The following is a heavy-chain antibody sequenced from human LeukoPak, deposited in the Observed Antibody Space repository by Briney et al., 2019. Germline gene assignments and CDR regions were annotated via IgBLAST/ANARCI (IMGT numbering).Heavy chain of an antibody. D-gene: IGHD2-21*02. CDR3: ARVNNRGGGDSPYAFDI. CDR2: IIGSSGYI. Sequence: KPGGSLRLSCAASGFTFSSYSMNWVRQSPGKGLEWVSSIIGSSGYIYYADSVKGRFTISRDNAKNSLYLQMNSLRAEDTAVYYCARVNNRGGGDSPYAFDIWGQGTMVTVSS. V-gene: IGHV3-21*01. J-gene: IGHJ3*02. CDR1: GFTFSSYS.